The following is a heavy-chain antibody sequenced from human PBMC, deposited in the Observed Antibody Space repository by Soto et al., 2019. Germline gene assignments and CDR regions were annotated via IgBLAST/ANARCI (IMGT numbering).Heavy chain of an antibody. CDR2: IIPIFGTA. J-gene: IGHJ3*02. CDR3: ARVDVVVVAATMEAFDI. D-gene: IGHD2-15*01. Sequence: QVQLVQSGAEVKKPGSSVKVSCKASGGTFSSYAISWVRQAPGQGLEWMGGIIPIFGTANDAQKFQGRVTITADESTSTAYMELSSLRSEDTAVYYCARVDVVVVAATMEAFDIWGQGTMVTVSS. V-gene: IGHV1-69*01. CDR1: GGTFSSYA.